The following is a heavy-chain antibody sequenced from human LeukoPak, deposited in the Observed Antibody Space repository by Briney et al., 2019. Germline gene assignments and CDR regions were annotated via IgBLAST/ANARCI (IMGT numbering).Heavy chain of an antibody. D-gene: IGHD3-10*01. V-gene: IGHV4-59*08. CDR2: IYYSGTT. CDR3: ARRGKYYVSGTWFDP. CDR1: GDSISGYY. Sequence: SETLSLTCSVSGDSISGYYWNGIRQTPGKGLEWIGYIYYSGTTNYNPSLKSRVTISVDTSKNQFSLKLSSVTAADTAVYYCARRGKYYVSGTWFDPWGHGTLVTVSS. J-gene: IGHJ5*02.